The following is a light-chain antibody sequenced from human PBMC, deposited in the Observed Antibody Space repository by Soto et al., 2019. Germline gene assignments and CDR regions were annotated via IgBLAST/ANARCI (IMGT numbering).Light chain of an antibody. CDR2: DAS. J-gene: IGKJ1*01. CDR3: QQFYNYPRT. CDR1: QDIGTY. V-gene: IGKV1-8*01. Sequence: AIRMTQSPSSFSASTGDRVSITCRATQDIGTYLAWYQQIPGKAPKLLIYDASTLQTGVPSRFSGSGSGTDLTLTISYLQSEDFGTYYCQQFYNYPRTFGQGTRWIS.